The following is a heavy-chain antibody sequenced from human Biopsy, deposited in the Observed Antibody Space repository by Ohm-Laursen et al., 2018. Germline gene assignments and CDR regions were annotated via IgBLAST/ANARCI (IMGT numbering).Heavy chain of an antibody. Sequence: SETLSLTCTVSGGSISRYYWSWIRQPPGKGLEWIGYIYYSGSTNYNPSLKSRVTISVDTSKNQFSLRLSSVTAADTAVYYCARAAFGPFDSWGQGALVTVSS. CDR1: GGSISRYY. CDR2: IYYSGST. J-gene: IGHJ4*02. CDR3: ARAAFGPFDS. V-gene: IGHV4-59*12. D-gene: IGHD3-16*01.